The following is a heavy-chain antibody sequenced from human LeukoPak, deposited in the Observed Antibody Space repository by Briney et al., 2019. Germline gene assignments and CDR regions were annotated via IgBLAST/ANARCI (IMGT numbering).Heavy chain of an antibody. Sequence: SETLSLTCTVSGGSISSYYWSWIRQPPGKGLEWIGEINHSGSTNYNPSLKSRVTISVDTSKNQFSLKLSSVTAADTAVYYCARARQYYYGSGSYYKFNYFDYWGQGTLVTVSS. CDR2: INHSGST. J-gene: IGHJ4*02. D-gene: IGHD3-10*01. V-gene: IGHV4-34*01. CDR1: GGSISSYY. CDR3: ARARQYYYGSGSYYKFNYFDY.